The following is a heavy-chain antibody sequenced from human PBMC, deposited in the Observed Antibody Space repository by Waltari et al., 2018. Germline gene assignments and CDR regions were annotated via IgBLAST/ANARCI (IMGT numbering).Heavy chain of an antibody. J-gene: IGHJ3*01. Sequence: EVQLVQSGAEVKKPGATVNISCKASGYTFTDYYMHWVQQAPGKGLEWMGRVDPEDGETIYAEKFQGRVTITADTSTDTAYMELSSLRSEDTAVYYCANGHHPYNWNFWGQGTMVTVSS. CDR3: ANGHHPYNWNF. CDR1: GYTFTDYY. CDR2: VDPEDGET. V-gene: IGHV1-69-2*01. D-gene: IGHD1-7*01.